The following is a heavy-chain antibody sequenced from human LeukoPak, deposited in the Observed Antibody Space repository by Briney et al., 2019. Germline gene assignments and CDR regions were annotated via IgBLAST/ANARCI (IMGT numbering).Heavy chain of an antibody. Sequence: PGGSLRLSCAASGFTFSSYAMSWVRQAPGKGLGWVSAISGSGGSTYYADSVKGRFTISRDNSKNTLYLQMNSLRAEDTAVYYCAKSGYGDYEFWFDPWGQGTLVTVSS. J-gene: IGHJ5*02. D-gene: IGHD4-17*01. CDR3: AKSGYGDYEFWFDP. V-gene: IGHV3-23*01. CDR2: ISGSGGST. CDR1: GFTFSSYA.